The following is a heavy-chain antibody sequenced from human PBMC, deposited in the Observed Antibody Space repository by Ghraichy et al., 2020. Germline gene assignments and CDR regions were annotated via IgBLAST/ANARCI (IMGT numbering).Heavy chain of an antibody. Sequence: GESLNISCAASGFTFSSYVMNWVRQAPGKGLEWVSYISSSSSTTYYADSVKGRFTISRDNAKNSLYLQMNSLRDDDTAVYYCAREGAMGSFDYWGQGTLVTVSS. CDR1: GFTFSSYV. V-gene: IGHV3-48*02. J-gene: IGHJ4*02. CDR2: ISSSSSTT. CDR3: AREGAMGSFDY. D-gene: IGHD5-18*01.